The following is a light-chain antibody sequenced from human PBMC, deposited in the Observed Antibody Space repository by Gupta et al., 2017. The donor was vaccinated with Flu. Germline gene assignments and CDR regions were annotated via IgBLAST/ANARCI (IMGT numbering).Light chain of an antibody. V-gene: IGLV2-23*02. CDR2: EVS. CDR1: SSDVGSYNL. CDR3: CSYAGSSTFWV. Sequence: ITISCTGTSSDVGSYNLVSWYQQHPGKAPKLMIYEVSKRPSGVSNRFSGSKSGNTASLTISGLQAEDEADYYCCSYAGSSTFWVFGGGTKLTVL. J-gene: IGLJ3*02.